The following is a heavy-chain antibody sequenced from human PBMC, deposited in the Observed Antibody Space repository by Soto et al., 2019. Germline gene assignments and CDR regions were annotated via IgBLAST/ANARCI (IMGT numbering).Heavy chain of an antibody. Sequence: QVQLVESGGGLVKPGGSLRLSCAASGFTFSDHYMSWIRQAPGKGLEWLSYIGSDGSPKFYADSVKCRFTISRDNATNSLFLQMNSLRVEDTAVYYCARDRRYDFWSGYSAPFEYWGQGTLVTVSS. CDR2: IGSDGSPK. CDR1: GFTFSDHY. J-gene: IGHJ4*02. D-gene: IGHD3-3*01. V-gene: IGHV3-11*01. CDR3: ARDRRYDFWSGYSAPFEY.